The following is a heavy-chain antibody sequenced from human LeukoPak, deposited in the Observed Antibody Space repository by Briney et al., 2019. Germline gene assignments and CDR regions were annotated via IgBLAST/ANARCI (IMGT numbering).Heavy chain of an antibody. CDR3: ARMEGGSGWYNYYYGMDV. Sequence: GGSLRLSCAASGFTFSSYWMSWVRQAPGKGLEWVSSISSSSSYIYYADSVKGRFTISRDNAKNSLYLQMNSLRAEDTAVYYCARMEGGSGWYNYYYGMDVWGQGTTVTVSS. CDR1: GFTFSSYW. J-gene: IGHJ6*02. D-gene: IGHD6-19*01. CDR2: ISSSSSYI. V-gene: IGHV3-21*01.